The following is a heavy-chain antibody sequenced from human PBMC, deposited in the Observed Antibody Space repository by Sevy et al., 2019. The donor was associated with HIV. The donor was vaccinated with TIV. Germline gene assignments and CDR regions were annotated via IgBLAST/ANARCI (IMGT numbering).Heavy chain of an antibody. CDR3: ARELVIAAAGTYYYYGMDV. CDR1: GFTVSSNY. V-gene: IGHV3-53*01. J-gene: IGHJ6*02. D-gene: IGHD6-13*01. CDR2: IYSSGST. Sequence: GGSLRLSCAASGFTVSSNYMSWVRQAPGKGLEWVSVIYSSGSTYYADSVKGRFTISRDNSKNTLYLQMNSLRAEDTAVYYCARELVIAAAGTYYYYGMDVWGQGTTVTVSS.